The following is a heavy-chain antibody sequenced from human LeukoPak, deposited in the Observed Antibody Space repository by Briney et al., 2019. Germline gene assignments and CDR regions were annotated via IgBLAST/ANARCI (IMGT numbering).Heavy chain of an antibody. D-gene: IGHD6-19*01. CDR3: ARDRGAVAVPEYFQH. Sequence: GGSLRLSCAASGFTFSNYSMNWVRQAPGKGLEWVSYVSRSSSVIYYADSVKGRFTISRDNAKNSLYLQMNSLRAEDTAVYYCARDRGAVAVPEYFQHWGQGTLVTVSS. J-gene: IGHJ1*01. CDR1: GFTFSNYS. CDR2: VSRSSSVI. V-gene: IGHV3-48*04.